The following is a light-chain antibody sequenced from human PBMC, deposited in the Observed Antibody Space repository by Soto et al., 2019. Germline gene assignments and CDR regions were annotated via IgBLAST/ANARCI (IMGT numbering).Light chain of an antibody. CDR3: QQNFSPLLS. J-gene: IGKJ4*01. Sequence: DIQMTQSAASLSASLGDRVTITWGASQSISRYLNWYQQKPGKAPKLLIYAASSLQSGVPARFSGSGSGTEFNLTITNFQTEDFATYYCQQNFSPLLSFGGGTKVDIK. V-gene: IGKV1-39*01. CDR2: AAS. CDR1: QSISRY.